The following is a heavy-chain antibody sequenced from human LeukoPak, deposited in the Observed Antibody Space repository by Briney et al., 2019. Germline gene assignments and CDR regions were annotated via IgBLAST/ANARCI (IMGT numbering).Heavy chain of an antibody. CDR1: GFNFANHA. D-gene: IGHD2-21*02. V-gene: IGHV3-23*01. Sequence: PGGSLRLSCAASGFNFANHAMSWVRQTPGKGLEWVSAISGGGDITYYADSVTGRFTISRDNYTLFLQMHSLRPGDTAVYYCVREDTPATANYWGQGTLVTISS. CDR2: ISGGGDIT. J-gene: IGHJ4*02. CDR3: VREDTPATANY.